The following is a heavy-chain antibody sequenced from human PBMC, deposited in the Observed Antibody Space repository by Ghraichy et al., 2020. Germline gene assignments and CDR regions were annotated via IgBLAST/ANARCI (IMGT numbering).Heavy chain of an antibody. D-gene: IGHD3-3*01. CDR2: ISYDGSNK. Sequence: GSLRLSCAASGFTFSSYAMHWVRQAPGKGLEWVAVISYDGSNKYYADSVKGRFTISRDSSKNTLYLQMNSLRAEDTAVYYCARDCFLEWLLFPTHAFDIWGQGTMVTVTS. CDR3: ARDCFLEWLLFPTHAFDI. V-gene: IGHV3-30-3*01. J-gene: IGHJ3*02. CDR1: GFTFSSYA.